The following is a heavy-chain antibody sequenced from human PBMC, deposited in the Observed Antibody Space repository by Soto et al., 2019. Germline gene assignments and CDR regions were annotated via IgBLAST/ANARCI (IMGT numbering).Heavy chain of an antibody. D-gene: IGHD3-22*01. J-gene: IGHJ4*02. Sequence: GASVKVSCKASGGTFSSYAISWVRQAPGQGLEWMGGIIPIFGTANYAQKFQGRVTITADESTSTAYMELSSLRSEDTAVYYCARCYDSSGYLHLDYWGQGTLVTVSS. CDR1: GGTFSSYA. V-gene: IGHV1-69*13. CDR3: ARCYDSSGYLHLDY. CDR2: IIPIFGTA.